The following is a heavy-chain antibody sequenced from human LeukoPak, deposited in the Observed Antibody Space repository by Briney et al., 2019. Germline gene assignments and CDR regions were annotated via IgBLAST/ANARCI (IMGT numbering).Heavy chain of an antibody. Sequence: SGTLSLTCAVSGGSISSSNWWSWARQPPGKGLEWIGEIYHSGSTNYNPSLKSRVTISVDKSKNQFSLKLSSVTAADTAVYYCARVVVAAEYYYGMDVWGQGTTVTVSS. V-gene: IGHV4-4*02. CDR3: ARVVVAAEYYYGMDV. D-gene: IGHD2-15*01. J-gene: IGHJ6*02. CDR1: GGSISSSNW. CDR2: IYHSGST.